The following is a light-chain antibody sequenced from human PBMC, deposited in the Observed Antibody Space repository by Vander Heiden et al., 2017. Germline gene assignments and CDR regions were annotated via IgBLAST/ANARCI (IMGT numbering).Light chain of an antibody. V-gene: IGKV1-33*01. CDR2: DAS. CDR3: QQQNTVPYT. CDR1: SNY. J-gene: IGKJ2*01. Sequence: DILMTQSPSSLSASVGDRVTISNYLNWYQQKPGKAPKLLIYDASNLETGVPSRFSGSGSGTDFTFSISSLQPEDIATYYCQQQNTVPYTFGQGTKLEI.